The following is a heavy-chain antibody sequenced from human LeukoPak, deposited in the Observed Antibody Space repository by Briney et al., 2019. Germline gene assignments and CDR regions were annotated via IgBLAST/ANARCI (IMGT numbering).Heavy chain of an antibody. Sequence: PGGSLRLSCAASGFTFSSYGMHWVRQAPGKGLEWVAVIWYEGSGKQYADSVKGRFTISRDNSKNPLYLETNSLRAQDPAVYYCARSYDSSGYYFRTVEYWGQGTLVTVSS. CDR2: IWYEGSGK. CDR3: ARSYDSSGYYFRTVEY. CDR1: GFTFSSYG. V-gene: IGHV3-33*08. D-gene: IGHD3-22*01. J-gene: IGHJ4*02.